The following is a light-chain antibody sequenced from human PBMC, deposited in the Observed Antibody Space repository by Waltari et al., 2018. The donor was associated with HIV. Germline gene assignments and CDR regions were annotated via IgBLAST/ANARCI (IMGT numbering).Light chain of an antibody. J-gene: IGKJ1*01. CDR2: KAS. Sequence: DIQMTQSPSPLSAPVGDRVPVTCRASQSISSWLAWYQQKPGKAPKLLIYKASSVESGVPSRFSGSGSGPEFTLTISSLQPDDFATYYCQQYNSYSRTFGQGTKVEIK. CDR1: QSISSW. V-gene: IGKV1-5*03. CDR3: QQYNSYSRT.